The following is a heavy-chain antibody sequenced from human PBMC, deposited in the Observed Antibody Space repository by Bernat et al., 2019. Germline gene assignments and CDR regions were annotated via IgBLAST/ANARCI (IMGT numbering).Heavy chain of an antibody. Sequence: EVQLVESGGGLVQPGGSLRLSCAASGFTFSSYSMNWVRQAPGKGLEWVSYISSSSSTIYYADSVKGRFTISRDNAKNSLYLQMNSLRDEDTAVYYCARDVMHCGGDCYSSWFDPWGQGTLVTVSS. J-gene: IGHJ5*02. CDR2: ISSSSSTI. CDR1: GFTFSSYS. CDR3: ARDVMHCGGDCYSSWFDP. D-gene: IGHD2-21*01. V-gene: IGHV3-48*02.